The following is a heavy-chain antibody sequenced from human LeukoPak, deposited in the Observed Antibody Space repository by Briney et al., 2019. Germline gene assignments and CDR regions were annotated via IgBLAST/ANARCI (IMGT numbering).Heavy chain of an antibody. V-gene: IGHV3-30-3*01. Sequence: GRSLRLSCAASGFTFSSYAMHWVRQAPGKGLEWVAVISYDGSNKYYADSVKGRFTISRDNSKNTLYLQMNSLRAEDTAMYYCALHGGIADDAFDIWGQGTMVTVSS. D-gene: IGHD6-13*01. CDR2: ISYDGSNK. CDR1: GFTFSSYA. J-gene: IGHJ3*02. CDR3: ALHGGIADDAFDI.